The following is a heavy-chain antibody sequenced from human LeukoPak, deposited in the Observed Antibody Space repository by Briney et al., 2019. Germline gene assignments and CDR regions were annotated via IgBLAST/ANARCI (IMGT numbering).Heavy chain of an antibody. D-gene: IGHD5-12*01. CDR1: GFTFSSYG. J-gene: IGHJ3*02. V-gene: IGHV3-30*02. Sequence: PGGSLRLSCAASGFTFSSYGMHWVRQAPGKGLEWVAFIRYDGSNKYYADSVKGRFTISRDNAKNSLYLQMNSLRAEDTAVYYCARGDSAYDDRLGDAFDIWGQGTMVTVSS. CDR3: ARGDSAYDDRLGDAFDI. CDR2: IRYDGSNK.